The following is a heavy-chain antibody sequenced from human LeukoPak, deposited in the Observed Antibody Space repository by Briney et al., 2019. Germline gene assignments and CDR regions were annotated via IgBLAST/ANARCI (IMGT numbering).Heavy chain of an antibody. V-gene: IGHV3-33*01. Sequence: PGGSLRLSCVASGFTFSSYGMHWVRQAPGKGREWVAVIWYDGTNKYYADFVKGRFTISRDSSKNTLYLQMNSLRAEDTAVYYCARAAYDNSGYLTLWGQGTLVTVSS. J-gene: IGHJ4*02. CDR1: GFTFSSYG. CDR2: IWYDGTNK. CDR3: ARAAYDNSGYLTL. D-gene: IGHD3-22*01.